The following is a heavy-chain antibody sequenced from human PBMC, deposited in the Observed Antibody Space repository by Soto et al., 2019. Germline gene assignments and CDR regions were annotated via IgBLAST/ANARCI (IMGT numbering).Heavy chain of an antibody. CDR3: ARRGYGPGFPYYYGMDV. J-gene: IGHJ6*02. CDR2: IYYSGST. CDR1: GGSMSSYY. D-gene: IGHD3-10*01. Sequence: SETLSLTCTVSGGSMSSYYWSWIRQPPGKGLEWIGYIYYSGSTNYNPSLKSRVTMSVDTPKDQFSLKLSSVTAADTAVYYCARRGYGPGFPYYYGMDVWGQGTTVTVSS. V-gene: IGHV4-59*01.